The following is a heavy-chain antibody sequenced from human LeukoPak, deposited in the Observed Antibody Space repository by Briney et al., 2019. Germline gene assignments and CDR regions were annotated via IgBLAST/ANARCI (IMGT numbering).Heavy chain of an antibody. CDR1: GFTFSSYS. CDR3: ARDRVRLGAFDY. CDR2: ISSSSSYI. Sequence: PGGSLRLSCAASGFTFSSYSMNWVRQAPGKGLEWVSSISSSSSYIYYADSVKGRFTISRVNAKNSLFLQMNSLRAEDTAVYYCARDRVRLGAFDYWGQGTLVTVSP. D-gene: IGHD2-2*01. J-gene: IGHJ4*02. V-gene: IGHV3-21*01.